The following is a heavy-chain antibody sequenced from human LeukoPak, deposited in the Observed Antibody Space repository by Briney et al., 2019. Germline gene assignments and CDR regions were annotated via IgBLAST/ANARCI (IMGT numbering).Heavy chain of an antibody. CDR3: ARIVVVTSAFDY. D-gene: IGHD3-22*01. CDR2: ISSSSSYI. J-gene: IGHJ4*02. CDR1: RFTFSSYS. Sequence: GGSLRLSCAASRFTFSSYSMNWVRQAPGKGLEWVSSISSSSSYIYYADSVKGRFTISRDNAKNSLYLQMNSLRAEDTAVYYCARIVVVTSAFDYWGQGTLVTVSS. V-gene: IGHV3-21*01.